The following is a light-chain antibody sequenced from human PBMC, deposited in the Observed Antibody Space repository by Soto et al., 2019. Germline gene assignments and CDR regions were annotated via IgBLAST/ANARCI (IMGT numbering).Light chain of an antibody. V-gene: IGLV2-14*01. CDR3: ISYTSSSTYV. Sequence: QPVLTQPASVSGSPGQSITISCTGTSRDVGGYKYVSWYQQHPGKAPKLMIYEVSNRPSGISNRFSGSKSGNTASLTISGLQDEDEAEYYCISYTSSSTYVFGTGTKLTVL. CDR1: SRDVGGYKY. CDR2: EVS. J-gene: IGLJ1*01.